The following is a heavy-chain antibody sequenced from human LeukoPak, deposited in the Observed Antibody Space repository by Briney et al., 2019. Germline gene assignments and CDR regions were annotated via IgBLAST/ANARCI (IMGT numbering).Heavy chain of an antibody. Sequence: GGSLRLSCGASGFTFSTHDMHWVRQAPGKGLVWVSRINSDGINTSYADSVKGRFTISRDNAKNTLNLQMNSLRAEDTAVYYCARDLGQYYDTSDNWFDPWGQGTLVTVSS. V-gene: IGHV3-74*01. CDR1: GFTFSTHD. CDR3: ARDLGQYYDTSDNWFDP. J-gene: IGHJ5*02. D-gene: IGHD3-22*01. CDR2: INSDGINT.